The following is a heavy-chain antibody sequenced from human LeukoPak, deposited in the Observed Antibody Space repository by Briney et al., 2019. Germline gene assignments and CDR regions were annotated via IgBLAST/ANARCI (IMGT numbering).Heavy chain of an antibody. CDR3: ARAYSGTYGLGYYYMDV. D-gene: IGHD1-26*01. CDR1: GGTFSSYT. V-gene: IGHV1-69*13. J-gene: IGHJ6*03. CDR2: IIPIFGTA. Sequence: ASVKVSCKASGGTFSSYTISWVRQAPGQGLEWMGGIIPIFGTAKYAQKLQGRVTITADESTNIAYMELSSLRSEDTAVYYCARAYSGTYGLGYYYMDVWGKGTTVTISS.